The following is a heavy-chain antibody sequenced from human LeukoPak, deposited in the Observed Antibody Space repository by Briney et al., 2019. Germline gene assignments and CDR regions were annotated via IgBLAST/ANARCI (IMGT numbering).Heavy chain of an antibody. CDR2: LRHDGSNL. V-gene: IGHV3-30*02. Sequence: GGSLRLSCAASGFTFSNYGMHWVRQAPGKGLEWVAFLRHDGSNLYYADSVKGRFTISRDNSKNTLNLQVNSLRAEDTGMYYCAKGYYDSSDFGCRDNWGQGNLFTVSS. D-gene: IGHD3-22*01. CDR3: AKGYYDSSDFGCRDN. CDR1: GFTFSNYG. J-gene: IGHJ4*02.